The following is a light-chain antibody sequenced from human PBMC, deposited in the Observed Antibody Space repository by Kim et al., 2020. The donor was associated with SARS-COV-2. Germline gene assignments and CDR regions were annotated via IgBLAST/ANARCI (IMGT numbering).Light chain of an antibody. V-gene: IGLV4-69*01. J-gene: IGLJ2*01. CDR2: LNSDGSH. Sequence: ASVKLTCTLSSGHSNYDIAWHQQQPEKGPRFLMKLNSDGSHSKGDGIPDRFSGSSSGAERYLTISSLQSEDEADYYCQTWNTGIRVFGGGTQLTVL. CDR3: QTWNTGIRV. CDR1: SGHSNYD.